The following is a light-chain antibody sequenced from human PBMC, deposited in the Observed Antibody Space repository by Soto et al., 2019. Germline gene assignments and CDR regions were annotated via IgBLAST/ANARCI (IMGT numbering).Light chain of an antibody. Sequence: TQSPTTLTVSPGERATLSCRASQSVDGNLAWYQQIPGQPPRLLIYATSTRATGVPARFSGSGSGTEFTLTISSLRSEDFAIYYCQQYNNWPPITFGQGTRLEIK. CDR1: QSVDGN. J-gene: IGKJ5*01. V-gene: IGKV3-15*01. CDR2: ATS. CDR3: QQYNNWPPIT.